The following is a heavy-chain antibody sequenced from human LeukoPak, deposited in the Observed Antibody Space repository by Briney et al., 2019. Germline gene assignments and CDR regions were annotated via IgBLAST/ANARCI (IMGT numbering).Heavy chain of an antibody. D-gene: IGHD1-26*01. Sequence: PSETLSLTCAVSGGSFSAYYWTWIRQPPGKGLEWIGEINHSGSTNYNPSLKSRVTISVDTSKNQFSLKLSSVTAADTAVYYCARGGRWELRRFDYWGQGTLVTVSS. V-gene: IGHV4-34*01. CDR1: GGSFSAYY. CDR3: ARGGRWELRRFDY. J-gene: IGHJ4*02. CDR2: INHSGST.